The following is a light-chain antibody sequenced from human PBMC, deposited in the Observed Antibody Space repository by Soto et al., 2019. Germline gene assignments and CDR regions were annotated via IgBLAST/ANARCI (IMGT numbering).Light chain of an antibody. J-gene: IGKJ5*01. CDR2: AAS. CDR1: QGISNY. V-gene: IGKV1-27*01. CDR3: QKYNSALAIT. Sequence: DIQMTQSPSSLSASVGDRVTITCRASQGISNYLAWYQQKPGKVPKLLIYAASTLQSGVPSRFSGSGSGTYFTLTISSLQPEDVATYYCQKYNSALAITFGQGTRQEIK.